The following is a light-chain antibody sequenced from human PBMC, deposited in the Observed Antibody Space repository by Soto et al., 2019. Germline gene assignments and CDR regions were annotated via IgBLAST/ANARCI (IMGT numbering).Light chain of an antibody. J-gene: IGKJ4*01. CDR2: AAS. V-gene: IGKV1-9*01. CDR1: QGISSY. CDR3: QQHNSYPS. Sequence: IQLTQSPSSLSASVGDRVTITCRASQGISSYLAWYQQKPGKAPKLPIYAASTLQSGVPSRFSGSGSGTDFTLTINSVQPEDFATYYCQQHNSYPSFDGGTKVEIK.